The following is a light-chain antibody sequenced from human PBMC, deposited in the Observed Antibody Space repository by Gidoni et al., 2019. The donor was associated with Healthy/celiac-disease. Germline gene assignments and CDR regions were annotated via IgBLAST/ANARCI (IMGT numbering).Light chain of an antibody. Sequence: DLQMTQSPSSRSASVGDRVTITCRASQSISSYLNLYQQKQGKAPKLLIYAGSSLQSAVPSRISGSGSGTDVTITISSLQPADVATYYCQQSYSTPLTFGGGTKVEIK. J-gene: IGKJ4*01. CDR1: QSISSY. CDR2: AGS. CDR3: QQSYSTPLT. V-gene: IGKV1-39*01.